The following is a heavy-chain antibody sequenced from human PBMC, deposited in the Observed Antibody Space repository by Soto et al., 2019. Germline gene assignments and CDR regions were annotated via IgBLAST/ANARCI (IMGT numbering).Heavy chain of an antibody. Sequence: QGQLVQSGAEVKKPGASVKVSCKASGYTFISYGISWVRQAPGQGFEWMGWLSAYNGNTNYAQKLQGIVTMTTDTSTSTAYMELRSLRSDDTAVYYCARDHPAEQWLAPGYFQHWGQGNLVTLSS. CDR3: ARDHPAEQWLAPGYFQH. J-gene: IGHJ1*01. V-gene: IGHV1-18*01. CDR2: LSAYNGNT. D-gene: IGHD6-19*01. CDR1: GYTFISYG.